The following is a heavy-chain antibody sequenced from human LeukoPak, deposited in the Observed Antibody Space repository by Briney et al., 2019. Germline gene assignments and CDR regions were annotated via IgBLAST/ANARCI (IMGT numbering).Heavy chain of an antibody. Sequence: SVKVSCKASGGTFSSYAIGWVRQAPGQGLEWMGGIIPIFGTANYAQKFQGRVTITADESTRTAYMELSSLRSEDTAVYYCARLGGYSYGYGLEYNWFDPWGQGTLVTVSS. V-gene: IGHV1-69*13. D-gene: IGHD5-18*01. CDR1: GGTFSSYA. CDR2: IIPIFGTA. J-gene: IGHJ5*02. CDR3: ARLGGYSYGYGLEYNWFDP.